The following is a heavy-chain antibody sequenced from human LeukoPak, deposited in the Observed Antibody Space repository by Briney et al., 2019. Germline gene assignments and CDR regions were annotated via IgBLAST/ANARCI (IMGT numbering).Heavy chain of an antibody. Sequence: SETLSLTCTVSGGSISSYYWSWIRQPAGKGLEWIGRIYTSGSTNYNPSLKSRVTMSVDTSKNQFSLKLRSVTAADTAVYFCARGLIKGIAVAGTGWGQGTLVTVSS. V-gene: IGHV4-4*07. D-gene: IGHD6-19*01. CDR3: ARGLIKGIAVAGTG. CDR2: IYTSGST. CDR1: GGSISSYY. J-gene: IGHJ4*02.